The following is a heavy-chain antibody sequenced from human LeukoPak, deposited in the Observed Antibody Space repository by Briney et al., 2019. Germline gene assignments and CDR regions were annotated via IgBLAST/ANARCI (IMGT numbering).Heavy chain of an antibody. V-gene: IGHV1-2*02. J-gene: IGHJ6*03. CDR2: INPNSGGT. CDR1: GYTFTGYY. D-gene: IGHD3-10*01. Sequence: PPASVKVSCTASGYTFTGYYMHWVRQAPGQGLEWMGWINPNSGGTNYAQKFQGRVTMTMDTSISPAYLELSRVTSDDTAVYYCARDFGEMGEWEIVRYYYYYMDVWGKGTTVTVSS. CDR3: ARDFGEMGEWEIVRYYYYYMDV.